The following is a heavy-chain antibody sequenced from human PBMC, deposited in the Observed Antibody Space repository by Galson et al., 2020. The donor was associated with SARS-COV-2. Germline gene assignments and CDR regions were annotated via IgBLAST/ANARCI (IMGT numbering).Heavy chain of an antibody. CDR2: IYYSGST. V-gene: IGHV4-31*03. CDR3: ARGFGELFPYNWFDP. J-gene: IGHJ5*02. CDR1: GGSISSGGYY. D-gene: IGHD3-10*01. Sequence: LQTLSLTCTVSGGSISSGGYYWSWIRQHPGKGLEWIGYIYYSGSTYYNPSLKSRVTISVDTSKNQFSLKLSSVTAADTAVYYCARGFGELFPYNWFDPWGQGTLVTVSS.